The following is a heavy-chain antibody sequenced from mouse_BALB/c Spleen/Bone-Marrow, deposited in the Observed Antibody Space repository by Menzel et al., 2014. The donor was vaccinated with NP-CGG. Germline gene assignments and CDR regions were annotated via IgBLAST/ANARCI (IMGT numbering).Heavy chain of an antibody. J-gene: IGHJ2*01. CDR2: IRNKTNGYTT. Sequence: EVKLMESGGGLVQPGGSLRLSCATSGFTFTDYYMSWVRQPPEKALEWLGFIRNKTNGYTTEYSASVKGRFTISRDNSQSILYLQMNTLRAEDSATYYCARDGYDDYWGQGTTLTVSS. D-gene: IGHD2-2*01. V-gene: IGHV7-3*02. CDR3: ARDGYDDY. CDR1: GFTFTDYY.